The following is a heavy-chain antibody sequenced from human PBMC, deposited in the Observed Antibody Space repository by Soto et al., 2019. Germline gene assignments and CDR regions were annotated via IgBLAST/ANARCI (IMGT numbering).Heavy chain of an antibody. D-gene: IGHD3-10*01. CDR3: VRQYYFGSGSYYTRPFDF. CDR2: IYYSGNT. V-gene: IGHV4-39*01. CDR1: GGSISSSSYY. J-gene: IGHJ4*02. Sequence: SSETLSLTCTVSGGSISSSSYYWGWIRQPPGKGLEWIGSIYYSGNTYYNPSLKSRVTISVDTAKNQFSLKLSSVTAADTAVYYCVRQYYFGSGSYYTRPFDFWGQGTLVTVSS.